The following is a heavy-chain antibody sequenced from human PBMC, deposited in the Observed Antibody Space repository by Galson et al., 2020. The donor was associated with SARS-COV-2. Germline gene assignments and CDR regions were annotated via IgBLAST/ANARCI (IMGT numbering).Heavy chain of an antibody. J-gene: IGHJ4*02. Sequence: TGGSLRLTCTVSGLNFSDFGINWVRQAPGKGLECVGYINSRRYGGAAEYAASVKGRFTISRDDSQNIAYLQMNSLKIEDTALYYGATIRRVTGALYYWGQGTLVTAS. D-gene: IGHD7-27*01. V-gene: IGHV3-49*04. CDR2: INSRRYGGAA. CDR1: GLNFSDFG. CDR3: ATIRRVTGALYY.